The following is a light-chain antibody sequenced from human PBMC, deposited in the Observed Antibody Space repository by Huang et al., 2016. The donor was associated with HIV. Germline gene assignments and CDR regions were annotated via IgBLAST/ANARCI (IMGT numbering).Light chain of an antibody. CDR3: QQTYSSLPT. J-gene: IGKJ5*01. V-gene: IGKV1-39*01. CDR1: QSISSY. Sequence: DIQMTQSPSSLSASVGDTVTITCRASQSISSYFNWYQQRPGKAPNLLIYAASTLQSGVPSRFSGSGSGTDFTLTISSLHPEDLATYYCQQTYSSLPTFGQGTRLE. CDR2: AAS.